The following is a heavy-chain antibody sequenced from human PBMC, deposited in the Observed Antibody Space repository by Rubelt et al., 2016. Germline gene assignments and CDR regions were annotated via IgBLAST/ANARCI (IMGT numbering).Heavy chain of an antibody. CDR3: ARAGSAAFD. V-gene: IGHV1-2*02. J-gene: IGHJ3*01. Sequence: QVQLVQSGAEVKKPGASVKVSCKASGYTFTGYFMHWVRQAPGQGLEWMGWINPNSGGTKTAKRFQGRVTMTRETSTSTAYMELSGLTSDDTAVYYCARAGSAAFDWGPGTMVTVS. CDR1: GYTFTGYF. CDR2: INPNSGGT. D-gene: IGHD2-15*01.